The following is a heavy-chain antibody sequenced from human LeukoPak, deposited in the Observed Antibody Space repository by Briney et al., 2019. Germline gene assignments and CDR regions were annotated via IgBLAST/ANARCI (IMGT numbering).Heavy chain of an antibody. Sequence: PSETLSLTCAVYGGSFSGYYWSWIRQPPGKGLEWIGEINHSGSTNYNPSLKSRVTISVDTSKNQFSLKLSSVTAADTAVYYCARPRRVYSWYTAGWFDPWGQGTLVTVSS. CDR2: INHSGST. D-gene: IGHD2-2*02. J-gene: IGHJ5*02. V-gene: IGHV4-34*01. CDR1: GGSFSGYY. CDR3: ARPRRVYSWYTAGWFDP.